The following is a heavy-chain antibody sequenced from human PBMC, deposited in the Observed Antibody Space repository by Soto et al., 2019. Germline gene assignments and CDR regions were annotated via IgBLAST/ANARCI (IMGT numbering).Heavy chain of an antibody. V-gene: IGHV3-72*01. CDR2: TMKEANSYTT. J-gene: IGHJ6*02. CDR3: ARCPPPNDYGSGSLGMDF. CDR1: GFTFSDHH. Sequence: PGGSLRFSCAASGFTFSDHHMDWVRQAPGRGLEGVGRTMKEANSYTTEYAASVKGRFTISRDDSKNSLYLQMNSLKTEDTAVYYCARCPPPNDYGSGSLGMDFWGQGTTVTVSS. D-gene: IGHD3-10*01.